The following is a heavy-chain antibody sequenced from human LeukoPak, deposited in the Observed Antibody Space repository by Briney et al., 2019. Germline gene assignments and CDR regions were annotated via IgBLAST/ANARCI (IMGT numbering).Heavy chain of an antibody. V-gene: IGHV1-2*02. CDR2: INPNSGGT. J-gene: IGHJ4*02. CDR1: GYTFTGYY. Sequence: PGASVKVSCKASGYTFTGYYMHWVRQAPGQGLEWMGWINPNSGGTNYAQKFQGRVTMTRDTSISTAYMELSRLRSDDPAVYYCARGVIAAAGEIDYWGQGTLVTVSS. D-gene: IGHD6-13*01. CDR3: ARGVIAAAGEIDY.